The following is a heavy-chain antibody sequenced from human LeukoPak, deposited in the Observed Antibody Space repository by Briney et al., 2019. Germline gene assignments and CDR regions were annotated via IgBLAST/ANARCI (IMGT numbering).Heavy chain of an antibody. V-gene: IGHV4-59*01. Sequence: PSETLSLTCTVSGGSISSYYWGWIRQSPGKGLEWLGFVSYSDYTKYNPSLESRITISVDTSRNQFSLKLSSVTAADTAVYYCARVNTVTAGVLWYFDYWGQGTLVTVSS. CDR3: ARVNTVTAGVLWYFDY. D-gene: IGHD4-17*01. CDR2: VSYSDYT. CDR1: GGSISSYY. J-gene: IGHJ4*02.